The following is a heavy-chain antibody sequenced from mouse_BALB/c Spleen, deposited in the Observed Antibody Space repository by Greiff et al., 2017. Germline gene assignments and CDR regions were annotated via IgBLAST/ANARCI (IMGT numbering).Heavy chain of an antibody. J-gene: IGHJ3*01. V-gene: IGHV1-19*01. D-gene: IGHD1-1*01. CDR1: GYTFTDYY. Sequence: EVQLQQSGPDLVQPGASVKLSCKASGYTFTDYYMKWVKQSPGKSLEWIGVINPNNGDTFYNQKFKGKATLTVDKSSSTAYMQLNSLTSEDSAVYYCGASYPGFAYWGQGTLVTVSA. CDR2: INPNNGDT. CDR3: GASYPGFAY.